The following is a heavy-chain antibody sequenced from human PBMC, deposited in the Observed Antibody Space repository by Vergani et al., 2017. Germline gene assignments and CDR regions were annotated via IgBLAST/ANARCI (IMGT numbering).Heavy chain of an antibody. J-gene: IGHJ6*02. CDR1: GYTLTELS. CDR3: ATDSDFWSVYLSTPRSYGMDV. D-gene: IGHD3-3*01. Sequence: QVQLVQSGAEVKKPGASVKVSCKVSGYTLTELSMHWVRQAPGKGLEWMGGFDPEDGETIYAQKFQGRVTMTEDTSTDTAYMELSSLRSEDTAVYYCATDSDFWSVYLSTPRSYGMDVWGQGTTVTVSS. CDR2: FDPEDGET. V-gene: IGHV1-24*01.